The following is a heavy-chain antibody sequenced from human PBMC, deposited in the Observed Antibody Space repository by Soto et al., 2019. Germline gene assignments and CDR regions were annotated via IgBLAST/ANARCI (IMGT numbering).Heavy chain of an antibody. D-gene: IGHD3-3*01. CDR1: GYTFTSYD. CDR3: ARGRPLAESYYDFWSGYYGYGRGAYFDY. CDR2: MNPNSGNT. V-gene: IGHV1-8*01. J-gene: IGHJ4*02. Sequence: QVQLVQSGAEVKKPGASVKVSCKASGYTFTSYDINWVRQATGQGLEWMGWMNPNSGNTGYAQKFQGRVTMTRNTSISTAYMELSSLRSEDTAVYYCARGRPLAESYYDFWSGYYGYGRGAYFDYWGQGTLVTVSS.